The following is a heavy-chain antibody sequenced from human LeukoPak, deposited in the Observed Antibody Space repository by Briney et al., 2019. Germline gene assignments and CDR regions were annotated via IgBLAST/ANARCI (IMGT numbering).Heavy chain of an antibody. V-gene: IGHV3-30-3*01. CDR2: ISYDGSNK. J-gene: IGHJ4*02. CDR3: ARDPRYFGVVIGIDY. CDR1: GFTFSSYA. Sequence: GRSLRLSCAASGFTFSSYAMHWVRQAPGKGLEWVAVISYDGSNKYYADSVKGRFTISRDNPKNTLYLQMNSLRAEDTAVYYCARDPRYFGVVIGIDYWGQGTLVTVSS. D-gene: IGHD3-3*01.